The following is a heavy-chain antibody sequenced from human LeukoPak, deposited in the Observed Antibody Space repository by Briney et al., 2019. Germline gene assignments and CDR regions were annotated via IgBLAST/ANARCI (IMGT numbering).Heavy chain of an antibody. J-gene: IGHJ4*02. Sequence: GESLRLSCAASGSTFSSYAMSWVRQAPGKGLEWVSVISASGGSTYYSDSVKGRFTISRDKSSNTLYLQMSSLGAEDTAVYYCAKGGRICSASTCRIDYWGQGTLVIVSS. CDR1: GSTFSSYA. CDR3: AKGGRICSASTCRIDY. D-gene: IGHD6-19*01. V-gene: IGHV3-23*01. CDR2: ISASGGST.